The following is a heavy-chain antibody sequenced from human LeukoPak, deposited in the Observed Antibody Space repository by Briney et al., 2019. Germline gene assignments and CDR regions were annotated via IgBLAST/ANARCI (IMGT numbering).Heavy chain of an antibody. J-gene: IGHJ4*02. V-gene: IGHV4-34*01. CDR3: AVGITILGVAASFDS. CDR1: GASYNAYY. Sequence: SETLSLTCAVYGASYNAYYWSWIPQPPGKGLEWIGDIDHRGTATYNPSLKSRLNISEDASKNQFSLKLSSVTDADTAVYYCAVGITILGVAASFDSWGQGNLVIVSS. CDR2: IDHRGTA. D-gene: IGHD3-3*01.